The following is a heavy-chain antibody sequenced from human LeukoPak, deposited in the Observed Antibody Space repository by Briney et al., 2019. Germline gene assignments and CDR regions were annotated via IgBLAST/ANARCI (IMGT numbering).Heavy chain of an antibody. V-gene: IGHV3-23*01. Sequence: PGGSLRLSCAASGFTFSSYAMRWVRQAPGKGLEWVSGITANGGGTYYADSVKGRFSVSRDNSKNTLYLQVTSLRAEDTAVYYCAKLTSDAMVRGVTTDYWGQGTLVTVSS. CDR2: ITANGGGT. J-gene: IGHJ4*02. D-gene: IGHD3-10*01. CDR1: GFTFSSYA. CDR3: AKLTSDAMVRGVTTDY.